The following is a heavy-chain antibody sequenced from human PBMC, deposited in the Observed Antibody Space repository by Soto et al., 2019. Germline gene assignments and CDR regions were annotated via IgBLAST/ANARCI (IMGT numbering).Heavy chain of an antibody. D-gene: IGHD6-19*01. CDR1: GFSFDDYA. CDR3: AKDIDGWVAGFDF. Sequence: EVQLVESGGGLVQPGRSLRLSCAASGFSFDDYAMHWVRQAPGKGLAWVSGITWNSGSIGYADSVKGRFTVSRDNARKSLFLQMNSLRADDTALYYCAKDIDGWVAGFDFWGQGTLVIVSS. J-gene: IGHJ4*02. V-gene: IGHV3-9*01. CDR2: ITWNSGSI.